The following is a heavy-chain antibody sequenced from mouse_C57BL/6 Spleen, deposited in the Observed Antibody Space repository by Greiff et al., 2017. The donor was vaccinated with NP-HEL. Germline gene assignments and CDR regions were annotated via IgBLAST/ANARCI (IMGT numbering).Heavy chain of an antibody. D-gene: IGHD2-4*01. V-gene: IGHV1-55*01. J-gene: IGHJ3*01. CDR1: GYTFTSYW. Sequence: QVQLQQSGAELVKPGASVKMSCKASGYTFTSYWITWVKQRPGQGLEWIGDIYPGSGSTNYNEKFKSKATLTVDTSSSTAYMQLSSLTSEDSAVYYCARYDYDTSWFAYWGQGTLVTVSA. CDR3: ARYDYDTSWFAY. CDR2: IYPGSGST.